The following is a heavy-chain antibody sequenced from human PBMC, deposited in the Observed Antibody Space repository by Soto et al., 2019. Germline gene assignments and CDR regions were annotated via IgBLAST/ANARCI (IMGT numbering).Heavy chain of an antibody. J-gene: IGHJ6*03. CDR2: INHSGST. CDR1: VGSFSGYY. CDR3: ARGGFEYCSSTSCSFYYYYMDV. D-gene: IGHD2-2*01. V-gene: IGHV4-34*01. Sequence: PSETLSLTCAVYVGSFSGYYWSWIRQPPGKGLEWIGEINHSGSTNYNPSLKSRVTISVDTSKNQFSLKLSSVTAADTAVYYCARGGFEYCSSTSCSFYYYYMDVWGKGTTVTVSS.